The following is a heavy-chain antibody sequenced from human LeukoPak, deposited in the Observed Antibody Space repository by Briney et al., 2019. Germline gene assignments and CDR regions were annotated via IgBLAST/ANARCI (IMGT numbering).Heavy chain of an antibody. CDR2: VSQSGSQ. CDR1: GGSFSGYF. V-gene: IGHV4-34*01. J-gene: IGHJ4*02. CDR3: AVSTVKVTTRTLDH. D-gene: IGHD4-17*01. Sequence: SETLSLTCDVYGGSFSGYFWTWFRQPPGKGLEWIGEVSQSGSQIYKPSLKSRVTISVDTSKNQFSLKLTSMTAADTAVYYCAVSTVKVTTRTLDHWSQGTLVTVSS.